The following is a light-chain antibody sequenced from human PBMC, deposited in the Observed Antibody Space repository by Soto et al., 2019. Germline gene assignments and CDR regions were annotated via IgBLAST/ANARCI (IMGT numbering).Light chain of an antibody. CDR1: QSVADSN. Sequence: EIVLTQSPGTLSLSSGEGATLSCRASQSVADSNLAWYQHKPGQPPRLLIYGASSRATGIPDRFSGSGSGTDFTITINRLEPDDFEVYYCQQYGGSQWRFGQRAKV. J-gene: IGKJ1*01. CDR2: GAS. V-gene: IGKV3-20*01. CDR3: QQYGGSQWR.